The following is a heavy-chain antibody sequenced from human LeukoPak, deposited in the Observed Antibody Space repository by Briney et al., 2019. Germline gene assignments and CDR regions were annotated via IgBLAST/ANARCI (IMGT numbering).Heavy chain of an antibody. D-gene: IGHD2-21*02. V-gene: IGHV3-23*01. CDR3: AKRLGDPRAFDY. CDR2: ISGTSGTI. J-gene: IGHJ4*02. Sequence: GGSLRLSCAPSGFTFSNYAMSWVRQAPGKGLEWVSGISGTSGTINYAAPVKGRFTISRDNSKNTLYLQMNSLRVDDMAVYYCAKRLGDPRAFDYWGQGTLVTVSS. CDR1: GFTFSNYA.